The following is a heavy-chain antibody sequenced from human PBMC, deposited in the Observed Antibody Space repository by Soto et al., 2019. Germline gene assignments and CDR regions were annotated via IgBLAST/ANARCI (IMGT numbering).Heavy chain of an antibody. CDR2: IYPGDSDT. V-gene: IGHV5-51*01. D-gene: IGHD1-26*01. CDR3: ATTYITTTVDY. Sequence: VESLKISCKGSGYSFTSFWIGWVRQMPGKGLEFMGIIYPGDSDTRCSPSFQGQVTISADKSSSTAYLQWSSLKASDTAMYYCATTYITTTVDYWGQGTLVTVSS. J-gene: IGHJ4*02. CDR1: GYSFTSFW.